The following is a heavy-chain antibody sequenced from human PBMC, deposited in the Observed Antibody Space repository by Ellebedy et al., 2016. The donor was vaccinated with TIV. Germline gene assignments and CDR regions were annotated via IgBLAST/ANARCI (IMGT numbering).Heavy chain of an antibody. J-gene: IGHJ5*02. CDR3: ARLWDYSLGSYYDH. CDR2: IYPGDSDA. CDR1: GYTFTSYW. Sequence: PGGSLRLSCKGSGYTFTSYWIVWVRQMPGKGLEWMGIIYPGDSDARYSPSFEGQVTISADKSISTAYLQWSSLKASDSAIYYCARLWDYSLGSYYDHWGQGTRVTVSS. V-gene: IGHV5-51*01. D-gene: IGHD3-10*01.